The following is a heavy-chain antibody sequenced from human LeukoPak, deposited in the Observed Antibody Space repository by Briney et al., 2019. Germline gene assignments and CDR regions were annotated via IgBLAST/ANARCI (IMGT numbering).Heavy chain of an antibody. V-gene: IGHV3-23*01. CDR2: ISGSGGST. CDR1: GFTFSSYA. Sequence: GGSLRLSCAASGFTFSSYAMSWVRQAPEKGLEWVSAISGSGGSTYYADSVKGRFTISRDNSKNTLYLQMNSLRAEDTAVYYCAKDLSPDDGDADYDYWGQGTLVTVSS. CDR3: AKDLSPDDGDADYDY. J-gene: IGHJ4*02. D-gene: IGHD4-17*01.